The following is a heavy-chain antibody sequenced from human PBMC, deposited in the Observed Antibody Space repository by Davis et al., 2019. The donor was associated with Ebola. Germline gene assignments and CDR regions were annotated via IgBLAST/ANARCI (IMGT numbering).Heavy chain of an antibody. CDR2: INPSGGST. CDR1: GYTFTSNY. Sequence: ASAKVSCKASGYTFTSNYMHWVRQAPGQGLEWMGIINPSGGSTSYAQKFQGRVTMTRDTSTSTVYMELSSLRSEDKAVYYCVRSGYTYGYGMDVWGQGTTVTVSS. CDR3: VRSGYTYGYGMDV. D-gene: IGHD5-18*01. J-gene: IGHJ6*02. V-gene: IGHV1-46*01.